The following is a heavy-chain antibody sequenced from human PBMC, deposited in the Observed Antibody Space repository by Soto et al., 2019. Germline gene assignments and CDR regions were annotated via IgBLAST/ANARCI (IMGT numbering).Heavy chain of an antibody. J-gene: IGHJ4*02. V-gene: IGHV4-59*08. CDR1: GGSISSYY. CDR2: IYYSGST. CDR3: ARQRGEETIIFDY. D-gene: IGHD3-9*01. Sequence: SETLSLTCTVSGGSISSYYWSWIRQPPGKGLEWIGYIYYSGSTNYNPSLKSRVTISVDTSKNQFSLKLSSVTAADTAVYYCARQRGEETIIFDYWGQGTLVTVSS.